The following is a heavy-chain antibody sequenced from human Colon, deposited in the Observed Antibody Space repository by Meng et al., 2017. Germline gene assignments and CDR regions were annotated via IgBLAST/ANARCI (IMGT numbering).Heavy chain of an antibody. CDR1: GYIVTSYD. Sequence: QVQLVQSGAEVKKPGASVKVSCQASGYIVTSYDLSWVRQAAGQGLEWVGWMNPYSGKSGYAQNFHGRVTMTSNTSTKTAYIELSSLKSEDTAVYYCARGRTTISGVIPYFDYWGQGTLVTVSS. CDR3: ARGRTTISGVIPYFDY. J-gene: IGHJ4*02. D-gene: IGHD3-3*01. V-gene: IGHV1-8*01. CDR2: MNPYSGKS.